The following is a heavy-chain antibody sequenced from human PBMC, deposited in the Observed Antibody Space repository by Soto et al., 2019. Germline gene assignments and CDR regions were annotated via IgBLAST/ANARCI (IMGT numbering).Heavy chain of an antibody. D-gene: IGHD2-2*01. J-gene: IGHJ4*02. Sequence: GGSLRLSCAASGFTFSNYAMSWVRQAPGKGLEWVSGISSSIGSTYYSDAVKGRFTISRDNSKNTLYLQMNSLSAEDTAVYFCAPSSTRWRVPLDFDYWGQGTQVTVSS. CDR1: GFTFSNYA. V-gene: IGHV3-23*01. CDR2: ISSSIGST. CDR3: APSSTRWRVPLDFDY.